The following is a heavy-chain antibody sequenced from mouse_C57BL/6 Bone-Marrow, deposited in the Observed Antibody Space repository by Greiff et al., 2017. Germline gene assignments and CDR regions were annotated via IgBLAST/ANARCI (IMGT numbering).Heavy chain of an antibody. CDR1: GYTFTSYD. Sequence: VQHQESGPELVKPGASVKLSCKASGYTFTSYDINWVKQRPGQGLEWIGWIYPRDGSTKYNEKFKGKATLTVDTSSSTAYMELHSLTSEDSAVYFCARDYGSSYWYFDVWGTGTTVTVSS. J-gene: IGHJ1*03. CDR3: ARDYGSSYWYFDV. V-gene: IGHV1-85*01. D-gene: IGHD1-1*01. CDR2: IYPRDGST.